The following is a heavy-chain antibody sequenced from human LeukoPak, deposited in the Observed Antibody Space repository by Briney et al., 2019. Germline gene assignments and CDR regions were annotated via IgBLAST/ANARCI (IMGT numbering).Heavy chain of an antibody. V-gene: IGHV4-59*01. D-gene: IGHD5-24*01. CDR1: GGSISTYY. CDR2: IYYSGST. CDR3: ARGRSRDGYNYDY. Sequence: SETLSLTCTVSGGSISTYYWSWIRQPPGKGLEWIGYIYYSGSTNYNPSLKSRVTISVDTSKNHFSLKLSSVTAADTAVYYCARGRSRDGYNYDYWGQGTLVTVSS. J-gene: IGHJ4*02.